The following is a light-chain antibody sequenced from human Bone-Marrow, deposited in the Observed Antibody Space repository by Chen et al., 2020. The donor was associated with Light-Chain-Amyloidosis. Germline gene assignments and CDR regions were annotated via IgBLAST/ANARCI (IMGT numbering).Light chain of an antibody. CDR3: QVWDSNSDNVVE. Sequence: SYVLTQPPSVSVAPGQTAGITCGGKNIGSKSVHWYQQRPGQAPVLVLYDDSHRPSGIPERFSGSNSGNTATLTISRVEAGDEADYYCQVWDSNSDNVVEFGAGTKLTVL. J-gene: IGLJ2*01. CDR2: DDS. V-gene: IGLV3-21*02. CDR1: NIGSKS.